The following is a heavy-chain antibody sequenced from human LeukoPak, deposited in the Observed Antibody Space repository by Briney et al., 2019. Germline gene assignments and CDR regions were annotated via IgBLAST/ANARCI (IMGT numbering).Heavy chain of an antibody. CDR1: GFTFSSYS. CDR2: ISSSSSTI. V-gene: IGHV3-48*01. CDR3: ARPPNTIFGFYYMDV. Sequence: GGSLRLSCAASGFTFSSYSMNWVRQAPGKGLEWVSYISSSSSTIYYANSVKGRFTISRDNAKNSLYLQMNSLRAEDTAVYYCARPPNTIFGFYYMDVWGKGTTVTVSS. D-gene: IGHD3-3*01. J-gene: IGHJ6*03.